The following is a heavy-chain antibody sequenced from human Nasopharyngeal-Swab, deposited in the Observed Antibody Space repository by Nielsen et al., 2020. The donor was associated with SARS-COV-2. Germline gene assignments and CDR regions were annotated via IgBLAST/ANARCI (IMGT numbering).Heavy chain of an antibody. CDR2: INHSGST. D-gene: IGHD3-16*02. Sequence: GSLRLSSAVSGGSFSGYYWSWIRQPPGKGLEWIGEINHSGSTNYNPSLKSRVTISVDTSKNQFSLKLSSVTAADTAVYYCARGRQYDYVWGSYRYDAFDYWGQGTLVTVSS. V-gene: IGHV4-34*01. CDR1: GGSFSGYY. CDR3: ARGRQYDYVWGSYRYDAFDY. J-gene: IGHJ4*02.